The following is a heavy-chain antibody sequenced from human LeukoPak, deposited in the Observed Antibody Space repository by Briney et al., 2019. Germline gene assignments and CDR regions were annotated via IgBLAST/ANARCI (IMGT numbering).Heavy chain of an antibody. J-gene: IGHJ4*02. V-gene: IGHV1-69*13. CDR3: ARDRDDSSGYYYGRVLEY. CDR1: GCTFSRYA. D-gene: IGHD3-22*01. CDR2: MIPMYGTT. Sequence: SVKVSCKASGCTFSRYAISWVRQAPGQGLEWRVGMIPMYGTTNYAQKFQGRVTITADESTRTGYMELSSLRSEATALYYCARDRDDSSGYYYGRVLEYWGQGTLVTVSS.